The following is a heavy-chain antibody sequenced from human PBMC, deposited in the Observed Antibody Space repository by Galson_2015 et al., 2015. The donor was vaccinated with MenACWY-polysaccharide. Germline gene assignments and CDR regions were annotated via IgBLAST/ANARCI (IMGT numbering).Heavy chain of an antibody. CDR3: AREVKYSGRYYSRH. CDR2: IYHSGST. CDR1: GYSISIGYY. Sequence: SETLSLTCAVSGYSISIGYYWGCIRQPPGKGLEWIGSIYHSGSTYYNPSLKSRVTISVDTSKNQFSLNLSSVTAADTAVYYCAREVKYSGRYYSRHWGQGPLVTVSS. V-gene: IGHV4-38-2*02. D-gene: IGHD1-26*01. J-gene: IGHJ4*02.